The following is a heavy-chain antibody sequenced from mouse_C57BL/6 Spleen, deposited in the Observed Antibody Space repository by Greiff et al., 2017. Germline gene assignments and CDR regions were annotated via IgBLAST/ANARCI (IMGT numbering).Heavy chain of an antibody. CDR3: TRTIYFDYDEDYFDY. Sequence: EVKVVESGGGLVQPGGSMKLSCAASGFPFSDAWMDWVRQSPETGLEWVAEIRNKANNHATYYAESVKGRFTISRDDSKSSVYLQMNSLRAEDTGIYYCTRTIYFDYDEDYFDYWGQGTTLTVSS. CDR2: IRNKANNHAT. J-gene: IGHJ2*01. D-gene: IGHD2-4*01. CDR1: GFPFSDAW. V-gene: IGHV6-6*01.